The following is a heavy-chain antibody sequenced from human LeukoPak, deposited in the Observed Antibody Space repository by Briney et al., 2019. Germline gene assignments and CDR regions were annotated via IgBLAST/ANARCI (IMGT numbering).Heavy chain of an antibody. J-gene: IGHJ4*02. CDR2: ISSSGSTI. CDR3: ARDPRYYYDSSGFDC. Sequence: PGGSLRLSCAASGFTFSDYYMSWIRQAPGKGLEWVSYISSSGSTIYYADSVKGRFTTSRGNAKNSLYLQMNSLRAEDTAVYYCARDPRYYYDSSGFDCWGQGTLVTVSS. D-gene: IGHD3-22*01. CDR1: GFTFSDYY. V-gene: IGHV3-11*01.